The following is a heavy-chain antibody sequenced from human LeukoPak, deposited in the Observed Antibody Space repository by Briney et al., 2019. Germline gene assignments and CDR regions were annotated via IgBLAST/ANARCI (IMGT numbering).Heavy chain of an antibody. J-gene: IGHJ6*02. V-gene: IGHV4-34*01. D-gene: IGHD2-2*01. CDR2: INHSGST. CDR1: GRSFSGYY. Sequence: SETLSLTCAVYGRSFSGYYWSWIRQPPGKGLEWIGEINHSGSTNYNPSLKSRVTISVDTSKNQFSLKLSSVTAADTAVYYCARGRRWRYCSSTSCPERNSYYYGMDVWGQGTTVTVSS. CDR3: ARGRRWRYCSSTSCPERNSYYYGMDV.